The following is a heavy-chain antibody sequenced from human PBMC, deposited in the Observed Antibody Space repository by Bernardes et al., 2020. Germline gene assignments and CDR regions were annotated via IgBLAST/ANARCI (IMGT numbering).Heavy chain of an antibody. D-gene: IGHD1-26*01. CDR1: GGSISGYY. J-gene: IGHJ3*02. Sequence: SETLSLTCTVSGGSISGYYWSWIRQPPGQGLEWIGFIYDSGHTRSNPSLESRVTTSVNTSNNQFSLSLSSVTAADTAVYFCARGGNYDAFDIWGQGQWSPSPQ. CDR3: ARGGNYDAFDI. CDR2: IYDSGHT. V-gene: IGHV4-59*01.